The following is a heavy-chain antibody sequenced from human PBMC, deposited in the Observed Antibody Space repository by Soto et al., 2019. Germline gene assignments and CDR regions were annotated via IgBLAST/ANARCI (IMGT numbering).Heavy chain of an antibody. D-gene: IGHD1-1*01. Sequence: ASVKVSCKASGYTFTSYYMHWVRQAPGQGLEWMGIINPSGGSTSYAQKFQGRVTMTRDTSTSTVYMELSRLRSEDTAVYYCARSYGAGTTTWKGSGMDVWGQGTTVTVSS. CDR3: ARSYGAGTTTWKGSGMDV. CDR2: INPSGGST. V-gene: IGHV1-46*01. J-gene: IGHJ6*02. CDR1: GYTFTSYY.